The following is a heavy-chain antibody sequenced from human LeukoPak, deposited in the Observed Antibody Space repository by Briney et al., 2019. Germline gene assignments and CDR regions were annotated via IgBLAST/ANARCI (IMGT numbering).Heavy chain of an antibody. CDR1: GFTFSSYN. J-gene: IGHJ2*01. CDR3: ARKPLIRLDWYFDL. Sequence: GSLRLSCAASGFTFSSYNMNWLRQAPGKGLEGGSSISSSSRYIYYADSVKGRFTISRDNAKNSLYLQMNSLRAEDTAVYYCARKPLIRLDWYFDLWGRGTLVTVSS. D-gene: IGHD6-19*01. CDR2: ISSSSRYI. V-gene: IGHV3-21*01.